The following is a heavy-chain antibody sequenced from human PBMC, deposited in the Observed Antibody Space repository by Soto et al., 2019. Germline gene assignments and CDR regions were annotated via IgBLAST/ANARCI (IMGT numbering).Heavy chain of an antibody. CDR2: FDPKDGET. CDR3: ATEPRDNYYYRSGGEY. D-gene: IGHD3-22*01. V-gene: IGHV1-24*01. CDR1: GYSLTELS. J-gene: IGHJ4*02. Sequence: ASVKVSCKVSGYSLTELSMHWVRQAPGKGLEWMGGFDPKDGETVYAQKFQGRVTMTEDTSTDTAHMELSSLRSEGTAVFYCATEPRDNYYYRSGGEYWGQGTQVTVSS.